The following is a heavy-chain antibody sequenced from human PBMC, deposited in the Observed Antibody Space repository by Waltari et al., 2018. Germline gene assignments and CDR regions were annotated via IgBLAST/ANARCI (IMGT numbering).Heavy chain of an antibody. CDR2: VTISGYNT. CDR1: GFTFSSYA. V-gene: IGHV3-23*01. Sequence: EVQLLESGGGLVQPGGSLRLSCAASGFTFSSYAMTWVRQAPGKGLEWVSAVTISGYNTYSADSVRGRFTISRDNSKNTLFLQMDSLRAEDTALYYCAKDQDYYGSGRNAFDIWGQGTMVTVSS. D-gene: IGHD3-10*01. J-gene: IGHJ3*02. CDR3: AKDQDYYGSGRNAFDI.